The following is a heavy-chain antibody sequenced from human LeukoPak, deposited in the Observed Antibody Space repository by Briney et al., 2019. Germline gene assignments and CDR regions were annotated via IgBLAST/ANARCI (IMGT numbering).Heavy chain of an antibody. V-gene: IGHV5-51*01. CDR3: ARRSYDFWSGYNTPQPFDY. Sequence: GESLKISCKGSGYSFTSYWIGWARQMPGKGLEWMGIIYPGDSDTRYSPSFQGQVTISADKSISTAYLQWSSLKASDTAMYYCARRSYDFWSGYNTPQPFDYWGQGTLVTVSS. J-gene: IGHJ4*02. CDR2: IYPGDSDT. CDR1: GYSFTSYW. D-gene: IGHD3-3*01.